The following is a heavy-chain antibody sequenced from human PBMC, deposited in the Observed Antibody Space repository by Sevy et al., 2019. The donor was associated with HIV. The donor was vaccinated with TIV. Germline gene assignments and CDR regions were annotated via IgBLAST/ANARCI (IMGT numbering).Heavy chain of an antibody. Sequence: GGSRRLSCAASGFTFSSYAMPWVRQAPGKGLEWVAVISYDGSNKYYADSVKGRFTISRDNSKNTLYLQMNSLRAEDTAVYYCARDWVLNYWGQGTLVTVSS. V-gene: IGHV3-30*04. CDR3: ARDWVLNY. CDR1: GFTFSSYA. CDR2: ISYDGSNK. D-gene: IGHD2-8*01. J-gene: IGHJ4*02.